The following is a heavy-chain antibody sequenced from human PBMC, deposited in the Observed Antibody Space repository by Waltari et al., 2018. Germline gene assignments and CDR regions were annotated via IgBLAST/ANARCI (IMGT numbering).Heavy chain of an antibody. CDR3: TRFIFGMVEGMDV. CDR1: GYRFTVYY. CDR2: IDPNTGDT. V-gene: IGHV1-2*02. Sequence: QEQLVQSGVELKKPEASVKVSCKAHGYRFTVYYIHWVRQAPGQGLQGVGGIDPNTGDTDFAQKFQGRVTMTRATSISTVYMELTNLRSDDTAMYYCTRFIFGMVEGMDVWGKGTSVTVSS. D-gene: IGHD3-3*01. J-gene: IGHJ6*03.